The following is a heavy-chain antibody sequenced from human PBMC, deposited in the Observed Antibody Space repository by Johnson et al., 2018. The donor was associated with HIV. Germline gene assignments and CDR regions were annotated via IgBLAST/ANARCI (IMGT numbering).Heavy chain of an antibody. Sequence: QVQLVESGGGVVQPGRSLRLSCAASGFTFSSYAMHWVRQAPGKGLEWVAVISYDGSNKYYADSVKGRFTNSRDNSKNTLYLQMNSLRAEDTAVYYCAKDLVGGSYLLGAFDIWGQGTMVTVSS. D-gene: IGHD1-26*01. CDR1: GFTFSSYA. CDR3: AKDLVGGSYLLGAFDI. CDR2: ISYDGSNK. V-gene: IGHV3-30*04. J-gene: IGHJ3*02.